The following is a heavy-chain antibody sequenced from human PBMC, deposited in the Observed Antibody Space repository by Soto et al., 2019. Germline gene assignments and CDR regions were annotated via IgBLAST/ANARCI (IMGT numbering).Heavy chain of an antibody. Sequence: SVKVSCKASGGTFSSYAISWVRQAPGQGLEWMGGIIPIFGTANYAQKFQGRVTITADESTSTAYMELSSLRSEDTAVYYCARDRNLNYYDSSGYYYSSGMDVWGQGTTVNVS. CDR1: GGTFSSYA. CDR3: ARDRNLNYYDSSGYYYSSGMDV. V-gene: IGHV1-69*13. CDR2: IIPIFGTA. D-gene: IGHD3-22*01. J-gene: IGHJ6*02.